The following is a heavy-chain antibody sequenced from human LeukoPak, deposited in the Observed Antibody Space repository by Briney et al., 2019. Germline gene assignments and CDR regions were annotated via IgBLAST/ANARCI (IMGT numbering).Heavy chain of an antibody. CDR3: ARPLSGTTDFDY. D-gene: IGHD1-20*01. Sequence: PGGSLRLSCAASGFTFSSYTMNWVRQAPGKGLEWVSLISSSSSYMFYADSVKGRFTISRDNAKKSLYLQMNSLRAEDTAVYYCARPLSGTTDFDYWGQGTLVTVSS. J-gene: IGHJ4*02. V-gene: IGHV3-21*01. CDR2: ISSSSSYM. CDR1: GFTFSSYT.